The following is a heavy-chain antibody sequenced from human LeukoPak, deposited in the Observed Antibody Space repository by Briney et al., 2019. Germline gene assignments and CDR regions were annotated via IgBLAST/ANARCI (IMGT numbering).Heavy chain of an antibody. CDR1: GFTFSSYG. Sequence: GGSLRLSCAASGFTFSSYGMHWVRQAPGKGLEWVAFIRYDGSNKYYADSVKGRFTISRDNSKNTLYLQMNSLRAEDTAVYYGAKDLITMIVVVTPNYDYWGQGTLVTVSS. CDR3: AKDLITMIVVVTPNYDY. CDR2: IRYDGSNK. D-gene: IGHD3-22*01. J-gene: IGHJ4*02. V-gene: IGHV3-30*02.